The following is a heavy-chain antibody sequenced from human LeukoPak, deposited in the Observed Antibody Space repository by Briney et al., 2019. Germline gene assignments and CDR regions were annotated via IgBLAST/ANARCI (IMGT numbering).Heavy chain of an antibody. D-gene: IGHD3-16*01. CDR3: ARDLNYAFDY. CDR2: INTNSGTI. Sequence: GGSLRLSCVASGITFSNYAVSWVRQAPGKGLEWISYINTNSGTISYADSVKGRFTIFSDNAKNSLYLQMNSLRDEDTAVYYCARDLNYAFDYWGQGTLVTVSS. V-gene: IGHV3-48*02. J-gene: IGHJ4*02. CDR1: GITFSNYA.